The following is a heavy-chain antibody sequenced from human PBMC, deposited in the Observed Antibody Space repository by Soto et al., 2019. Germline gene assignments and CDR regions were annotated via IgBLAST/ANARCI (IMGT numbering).Heavy chain of an antibody. CDR3: ARDRITIFGVVISYFDY. Sequence: ASVKVSCKASGYTFTSYAMHWVRQAPGQRLEWMGWINAGNGNTKYSQKFQGRVTITRDTSASTAYMELSSLRSEDTAVYYCARDRITIFGVVISYFDYWGQGTLVTVS. CDR2: INAGNGNT. CDR1: GYTFTSYA. D-gene: IGHD3-3*01. J-gene: IGHJ4*02. V-gene: IGHV1-3*01.